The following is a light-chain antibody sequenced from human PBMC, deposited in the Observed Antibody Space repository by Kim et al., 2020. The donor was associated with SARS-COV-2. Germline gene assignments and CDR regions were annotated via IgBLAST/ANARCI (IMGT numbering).Light chain of an antibody. J-gene: IGLJ2*01. CDR1: SGSIDDSY. CDR3: QSYNRSNVV. V-gene: IGLV6-57*03. CDR2: EED. Sequence: GKTVTISGTRSSGSIDDSYVQWYQQRPGGVPTTVIYEEDHRPSGVSDRFSGSIDNSSNSASLTVSGLKTEDEADYYCQSYNRSNVVFGGGTQLTVL.